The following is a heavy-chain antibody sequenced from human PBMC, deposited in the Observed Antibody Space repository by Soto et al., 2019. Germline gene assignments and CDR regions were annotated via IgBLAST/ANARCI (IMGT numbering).Heavy chain of an antibody. CDR1: GFTFDDYA. V-gene: IGHV3-9*03. D-gene: IGHD3-10*01. CDR3: AKDKRDYYGSGSSFYFDY. Sequence: EVQLVESGGGLVQPGRSLRLSCAASGFTFDDYAMHWVRQAPGKGLEWVSGISWNSGSIGYADSVKGRFTISRDNAKNSLYLQMNSLRAEDMALYYCAKDKRDYYGSGSSFYFDYWGQGTLVTVAS. J-gene: IGHJ4*02. CDR2: ISWNSGSI.